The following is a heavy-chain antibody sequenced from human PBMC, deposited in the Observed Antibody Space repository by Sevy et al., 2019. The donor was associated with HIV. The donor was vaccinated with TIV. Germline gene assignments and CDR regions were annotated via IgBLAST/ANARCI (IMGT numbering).Heavy chain of an antibody. D-gene: IGHD3-3*01. J-gene: IGHJ5*02. CDR2: ISGSGGST. CDR3: AKESRSGYLS. Sequence: GGSLRLSCTASGFIFNSYVISWVRQAPGKGLEWVSTISGSGGSTYYAEAVKGRLTVSRDNSKNTVYLQMDSLRDEDTAVYYCAKESRSGYLSWGQGTLFTVSS. V-gene: IGHV3-23*01. CDR1: GFIFNSYV.